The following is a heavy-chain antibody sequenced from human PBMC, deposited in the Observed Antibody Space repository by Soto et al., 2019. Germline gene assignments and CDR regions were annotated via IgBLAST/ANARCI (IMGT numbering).Heavy chain of an antibody. V-gene: IGHV4-38-2*02. CDR1: DYSISSDYY. CDR2: FYHTGST. D-gene: IGHD3-3*01. J-gene: IGHJ5*01. Sequence: SETLSLTCTVSDYSISSDYYWGWIRQSPGNGLEWIASFYHTGSTHYNPSLKSRVTLSVDTSKNQFSLKMTSVTPADTAVYFCAQVRNYRDWTGYPIALFGSWGHGTLVTVSS. CDR3: AQVRNYRDWTGYPIALFGS.